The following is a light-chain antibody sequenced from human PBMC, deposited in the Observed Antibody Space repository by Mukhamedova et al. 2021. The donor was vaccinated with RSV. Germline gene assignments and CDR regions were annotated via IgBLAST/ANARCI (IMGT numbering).Light chain of an antibody. CDR2: GAS. J-gene: IGKJ3*01. CDR3: QQYNNWLVT. CDR1: QSVSST. V-gene: IGKV3-15*01. Sequence: LSCRASQSVSSTLPWYQQKPGKAPRLLIYGASTRATGIPARSSGSGSGTEFTPTISSMQSEVFAVFYFQQYNNWLVTFGLGPKG.